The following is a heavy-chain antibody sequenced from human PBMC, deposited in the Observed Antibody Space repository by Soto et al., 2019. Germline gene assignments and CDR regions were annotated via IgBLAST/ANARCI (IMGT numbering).Heavy chain of an antibody. Sequence: WASVKVSCKASGYTFRNFGISWVRQAPGQGLEWMGWISAYNANANYAQKFQGRLTMTADTSTSTAYMELRSLRSDDTAVYYCARENSYFDYWGQGTLVTVSS. CDR2: ISAYNANA. CDR1: GYTFRNFG. J-gene: IGHJ4*02. CDR3: ARENSYFDY. V-gene: IGHV1-18*01.